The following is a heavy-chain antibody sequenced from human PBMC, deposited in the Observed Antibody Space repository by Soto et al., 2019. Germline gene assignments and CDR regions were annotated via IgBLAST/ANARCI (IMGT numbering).Heavy chain of an antibody. V-gene: IGHV3-23*01. Sequence: GGSLRLSCAASGFTFSSYAMSWVRQAPGKGLEWVSAISGSGGSTYYADSVKGRFTISRDNSKNTLYLQMNSLRAEDTAVYYCAKDSRYCSGGSCHPDAFDYWGQGTLVTVSS. CDR1: GFTFSSYA. D-gene: IGHD2-15*01. J-gene: IGHJ4*02. CDR2: ISGSGGST. CDR3: AKDSRYCSGGSCHPDAFDY.